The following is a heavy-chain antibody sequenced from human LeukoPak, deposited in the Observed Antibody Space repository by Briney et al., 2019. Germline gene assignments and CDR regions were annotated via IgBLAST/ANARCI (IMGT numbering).Heavy chain of an antibody. CDR1: GFTFTIYA. V-gene: IGHV3-23*01. CDR3: AKEDLYGSVKWFDP. Sequence: GGSLRLSCAASGFTFTIYAMTWVRQAPGKGLEWVSAISGSGGSTYYADSVKGRFTISRDNSKNTLYLQMGSLRAEDTAVYYCAKEDLYGSVKWFDPWGQGTLVTVSS. J-gene: IGHJ5*02. D-gene: IGHD3-10*01. CDR2: ISGSGGST.